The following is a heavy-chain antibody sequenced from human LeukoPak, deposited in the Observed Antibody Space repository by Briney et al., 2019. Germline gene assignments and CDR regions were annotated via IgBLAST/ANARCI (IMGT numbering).Heavy chain of an antibody. V-gene: IGHV4-34*01. D-gene: IGHD3-22*01. Sequence: GSLRLSCAASGFTFSHNYMSWVRQPPGKGLEWIGQINHSGSTNYNPSLKSRVTISVDTSKNQFSLKLSSVTAADTAVYYCARLPLWDYYPALREDYWGQGTLVTVSS. CDR2: INHSGST. CDR1: GFTFSHNY. CDR3: ARLPLWDYYPALREDY. J-gene: IGHJ4*02.